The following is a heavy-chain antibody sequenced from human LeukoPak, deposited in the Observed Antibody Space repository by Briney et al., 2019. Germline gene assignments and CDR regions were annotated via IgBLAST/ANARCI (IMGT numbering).Heavy chain of an antibody. D-gene: IGHD6-19*01. CDR3: ARKWSRLGYSSDWFFDT. CDR1: GGSISTIAYY. CDR2: ISYRGTT. V-gene: IGHV4-39*01. Sequence: PSETLSLNCDVSGGSISTIAYYWAWIRPPPGKGLEWIGSISYRGTTYYNPSLRNRVALSVDTSTNQFSLRLTSATATDTAVYYCARKWSRLGYSSDWFFDTWGQGSLVTVSS. J-gene: IGHJ4*02.